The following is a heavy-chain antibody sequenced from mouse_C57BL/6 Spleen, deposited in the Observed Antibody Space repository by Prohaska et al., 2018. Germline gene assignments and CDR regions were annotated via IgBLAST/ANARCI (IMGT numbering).Heavy chain of an antibody. J-gene: IGHJ4*01. Sequence: EVKLLQSGGGLVQPGGSLKLSCAASGIDFSRSWMSWVRRAPGKGLEWIGEINPDSSTINYAPSLKDKFIISRDNAKNTLYLQMSKVRSEDTALYYCAREGYYPAMDYWGQRTSVTVSS. CDR3: AREGYYPAMDY. V-gene: IGHV4-1*01. CDR2: INPDSSTI. D-gene: IGHD2-3*01. CDR1: GIDFSRSW.